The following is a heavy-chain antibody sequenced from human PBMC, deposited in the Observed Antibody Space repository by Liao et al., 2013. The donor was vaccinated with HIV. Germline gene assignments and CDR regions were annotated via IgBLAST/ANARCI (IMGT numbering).Heavy chain of an antibody. CDR2: INYSGTT. CDR1: GGSINSSPYY. V-gene: IGHV4-39*07. J-gene: IGHJ4*02. Sequence: QLQLQESGPGLVKPSETLSLTCTVSGGSINSSPYYWGWIRQPPGKGLEWIGSINYSGTTYSNPSLKSRVTISVDTSKNQFSLKLSSVTAADTAVYYCARLDMGDSSKEKLDFWGQGTLVTVSS. CDR3: ARLDMGDSSKEKLDF. D-gene: IGHD3-16*02.